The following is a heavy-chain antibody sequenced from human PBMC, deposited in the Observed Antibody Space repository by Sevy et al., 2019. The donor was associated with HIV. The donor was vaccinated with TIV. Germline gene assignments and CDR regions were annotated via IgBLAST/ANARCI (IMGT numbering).Heavy chain of an antibody. D-gene: IGHD6-13*01. V-gene: IGHV3-33*08. CDR1: GITFRSYA. CDR2: TWYDERNK. Sequence: GGSLRLSCAVSGITFRSYAMHWVRQAPGKGLEWVAVTWYDERNKYYTDSVKGRFTISRDSSKNTLYLQMNSLRPEDTAVYHCASDSSGSWYLDYWGQGTLVTVSS. J-gene: IGHJ4*02. CDR3: ASDSSGSWYLDY.